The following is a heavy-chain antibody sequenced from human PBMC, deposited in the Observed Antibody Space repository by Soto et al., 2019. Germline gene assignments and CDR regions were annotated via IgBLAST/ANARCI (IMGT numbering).Heavy chain of an antibody. CDR2: IIPILGIA. CDR1: GGTFSSYT. V-gene: IGHV1-69*08. Sequence: QVQLVQSGAEVKKPGSSVKVSCKASGGTFSSYTISWVRQAPGQGLEWMGRIIPILGIANYAQKFQGRVTITADKSTSTAYMELSSLRSEETAVYYCAREGYCSSTSCYAPFDYWGQGTLVTVSS. CDR3: AREGYCSSTSCYAPFDY. D-gene: IGHD2-2*01. J-gene: IGHJ4*02.